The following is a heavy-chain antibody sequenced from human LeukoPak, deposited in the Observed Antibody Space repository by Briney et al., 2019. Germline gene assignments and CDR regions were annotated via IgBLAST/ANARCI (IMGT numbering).Heavy chain of an antibody. CDR1: GFTFSSYG. V-gene: IGHV3-30*18. J-gene: IGHJ4*02. D-gene: IGHD6-19*01. CDR3: VKDWGRGWYRFDC. CDR2: ISYDGSNK. Sequence: GGSLRLSCAASGFTFSSYGMHWVRQAPGKGLEWVAVISYDGSNKYYADSVKGRFTISRDNSKNTLYLQMSSLRAEDTAVYYCVKDWGRGWYRFDCWGQGTLVTVSS.